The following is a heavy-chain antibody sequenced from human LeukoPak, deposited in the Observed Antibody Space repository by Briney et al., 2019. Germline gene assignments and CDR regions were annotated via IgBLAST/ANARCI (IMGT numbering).Heavy chain of an antibody. J-gene: IGHJ5*02. CDR1: GGSISSGGCY. CDR3: ARGGTMVRGVPNWFDP. D-gene: IGHD3-10*01. V-gene: IGHV4-30-2*01. Sequence: SQTLSLTCTVSGGSISSGGCYWSWIRQPPGKGLEWIGYVYHSGSTYYNPSLKSRVTISVDTSKNQFSLKLSSVTAADTAVYYCARGGTMVRGVPNWFDPWAREPWSPSPQ. CDR2: VYHSGST.